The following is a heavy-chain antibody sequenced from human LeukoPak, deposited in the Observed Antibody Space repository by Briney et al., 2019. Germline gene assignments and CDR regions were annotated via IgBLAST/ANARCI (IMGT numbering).Heavy chain of an antibody. V-gene: IGHV3-11*06. CDR1: GFTFSDYY. CDR2: ISSSSSYT. J-gene: IGHJ4*02. CDR3: ARDQWYYYDSSGYSFFDY. Sequence: GGSLRLSCAASGFTFSDYYMSWIRQAPGKGLEWVSYISSSSSYTNYADSVKGRFTISRDNAKNSLYLQMNSLRAEDTAVYYCARDQWYYYDSSGYSFFDYWGQGTLVTVSS. D-gene: IGHD3-22*01.